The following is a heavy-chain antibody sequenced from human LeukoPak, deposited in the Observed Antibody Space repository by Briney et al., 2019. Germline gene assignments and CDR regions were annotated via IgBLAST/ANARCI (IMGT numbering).Heavy chain of an antibody. CDR2: IYYIGNT. CDR3: ARDYALDI. Sequence: SETLSLTCTVSGDSISSYYWSWIRQPPGKGLEWIGYIYYIGNTNYNPSLKSRVTISVDTSKNQFSPKLSSVTAADTAIYYCARDYALDIWGQGTVVAVSS. CDR1: GDSISSYY. V-gene: IGHV4-59*01. J-gene: IGHJ3*02.